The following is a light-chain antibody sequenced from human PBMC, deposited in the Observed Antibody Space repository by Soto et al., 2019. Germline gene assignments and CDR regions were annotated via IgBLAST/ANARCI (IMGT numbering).Light chain of an antibody. J-gene: IGLJ2*01. CDR3: AAWDDSLNVV. V-gene: IGLV1-44*01. CDR1: SSNIGSNT. CDR2: SNN. Sequence: QSVLTQPPSASGTPGQRVTISCSGSSSNIGSNTVNWYQQLPGTAPKLLIYSNNQRPSGVPDRFSVSKSGTSASLAISGLQSEDEADYYCAAWDDSLNVVFGGGTKVTVL.